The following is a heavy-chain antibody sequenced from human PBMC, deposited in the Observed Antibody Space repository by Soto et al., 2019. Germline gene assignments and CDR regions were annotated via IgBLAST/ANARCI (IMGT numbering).Heavy chain of an antibody. J-gene: IGHJ6*02. V-gene: IGHV1-3*01. CDR1: GYTFTSYA. Sequence: QVQLVQSGAEVKKPGASVKVSCKASGYTFTSYAMHWVRQAPGQRLEWMGWINAGNGNTKYSQKFQGRVTITRDTSASTAYMELSSLRSEDTAVYYCARVCCPRYSSSLTNYYGMDVWGQGTTVTVSS. D-gene: IGHD6-6*01. CDR2: INAGNGNT. CDR3: ARVCCPRYSSSLTNYYGMDV.